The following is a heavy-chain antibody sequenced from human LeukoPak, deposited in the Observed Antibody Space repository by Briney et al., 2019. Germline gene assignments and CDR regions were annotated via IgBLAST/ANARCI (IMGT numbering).Heavy chain of an antibody. V-gene: IGHV3-30*04. CDR2: ISHDGSNK. D-gene: IGHD5-24*01. Sequence: GGSLRLSCAASGFTFSSYAMHWVRQAPGKGLEWVAVISHDGSNKYYADSVKGRFTISRDNSKNTLYLQMNSLRAEDTAVYYCAREFAATIRLIGYWGQGTLVTVSS. J-gene: IGHJ4*02. CDR3: AREFAATIRLIGY. CDR1: GFTFSSYA.